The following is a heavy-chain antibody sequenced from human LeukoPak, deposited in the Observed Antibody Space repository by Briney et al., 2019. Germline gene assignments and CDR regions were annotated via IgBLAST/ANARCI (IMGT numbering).Heavy chain of an antibody. D-gene: IGHD2-2*01. CDR3: ASRTSATSTDY. J-gene: IGHJ4*02. CDR2: IHTSGST. CDR1: GGSISSYF. Sequence: SETLSLTCTVSGGSISSYFCSWIRQPAGKGLEWIGRIHTSGSTKYNPSLKSRLTMSVDTSKNQFSLKLSSVTAADTAMYYCASRTSATSTDYWGQGTLVTVSS. V-gene: IGHV4-4*07.